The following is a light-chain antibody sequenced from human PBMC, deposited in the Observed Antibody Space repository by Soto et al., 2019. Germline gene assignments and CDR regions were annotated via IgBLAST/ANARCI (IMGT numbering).Light chain of an antibody. V-gene: IGKV1-33*01. CDR3: QQYDNLPSIT. CDR2: DAS. Sequence: DIQMTQSPSSLSASVGDRVTITCQASQDISTYLNWFQHKPGKDPNLLIYDASNLETGVPSRFSGRGSGTDFTFTISSLLPEDIATYYCQQYDNLPSITFGQGTRLVIK. J-gene: IGKJ5*01. CDR1: QDISTY.